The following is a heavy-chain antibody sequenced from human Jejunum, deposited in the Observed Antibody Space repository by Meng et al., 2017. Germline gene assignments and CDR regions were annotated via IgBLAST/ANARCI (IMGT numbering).Heavy chain of an antibody. CDR1: GGSISGYF. V-gene: IGHV4-34*02. CDR2: FTRGGTT. CDR3: ARHEVGFDN. J-gene: IGHJ4*02. Sequence: QVQVQQWGAGLLKPSETLSLTCAVYGGSISGYFWSWIRQAPGEGLEWVGEFTRGGTTNYNPSLKSRVTISADTSKNQFSLTLSSVSAADTAVYYCARHEVGFDNWGQGTLVTVSS. D-gene: IGHD1-26*01.